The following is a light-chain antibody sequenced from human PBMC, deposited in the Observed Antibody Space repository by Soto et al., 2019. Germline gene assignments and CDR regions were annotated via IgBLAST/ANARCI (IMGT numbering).Light chain of an antibody. CDR3: HQYGKSPWT. Sequence: EIVLTQSPATLSLSPGERATLSCRASQSVSTYLAWYQQKPGQAPRLLIFDASKRASGIPDRFSGSGSGTDFTLTISRLEPEDCAVYYCHQYGKSPWTFGQGTKVEIK. CDR1: QSVSTY. V-gene: IGKV3-20*01. CDR2: DAS. J-gene: IGKJ1*01.